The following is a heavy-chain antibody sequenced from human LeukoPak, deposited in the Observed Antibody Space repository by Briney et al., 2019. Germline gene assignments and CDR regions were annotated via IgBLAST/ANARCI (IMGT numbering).Heavy chain of an antibody. CDR1: GYTFTGYY. J-gene: IGHJ4*02. CDR3: ARGTDYYGSGSPGDY. V-gene: IGHV1-2*02. Sequence: ASVKVSCKASGYTFTGYYMHWVRQAPGQGLEWMGWINPNSGGTNYAQKFQGRVTITRDTSTSTVYMELSSLRSEDTAVYYCARGTDYYGSGSPGDYWGQGTLVTVSS. D-gene: IGHD3-10*01. CDR2: INPNSGGT.